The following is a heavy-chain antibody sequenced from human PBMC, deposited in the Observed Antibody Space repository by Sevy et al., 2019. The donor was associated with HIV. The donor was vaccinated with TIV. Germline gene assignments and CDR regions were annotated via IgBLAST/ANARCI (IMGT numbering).Heavy chain of an antibody. V-gene: IGHV1-18*01. Sequence: ASVKVSCKASGYTFTSYGISWVRQAPGQGLEWMGWISAYNGNTNYAQKLQGRVTMTTDTSTSTAYMELRSLRSDDTAVYYCARGGGIVVVVAAKKGAYAFDIWGQGTMVTVSS. J-gene: IGHJ3*02. CDR2: ISAYNGNT. D-gene: IGHD2-15*01. CDR1: GYTFTSYG. CDR3: ARGGGIVVVVAAKKGAYAFDI.